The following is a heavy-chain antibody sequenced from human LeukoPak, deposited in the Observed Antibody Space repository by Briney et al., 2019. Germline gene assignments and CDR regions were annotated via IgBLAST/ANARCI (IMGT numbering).Heavy chain of an antibody. V-gene: IGHV4-34*01. D-gene: IGHD2-15*01. J-gene: IGHJ4*02. CDR2: INHSGST. CDR1: GGSFSGYY. CDR3: ASRYCSGGSCAFDY. Sequence: SETLSLTCAVYGGSFSGYYRSWIRQPPGKGLEWIGEINHSGSTNYNPSLKSRVTISVDTSKNQFSLKLSSVTAADTAVYYCASRYCSGGSCAFDYWGQGTLATVSS.